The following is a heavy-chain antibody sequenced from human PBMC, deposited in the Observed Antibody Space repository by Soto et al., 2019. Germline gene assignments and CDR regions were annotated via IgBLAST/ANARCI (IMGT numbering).Heavy chain of an antibody. CDR3: ARHGERTIRSLNWFDP. D-gene: IGHD4-17*01. CDR1: GGSISSYY. CDR2: MYNTGST. Sequence: SETLSLTCTVSGGSISSYYWSWIRQPPGKGLEWIGYMYNTGSTVYNPSLKSRVTISVDTSKNQFSLKLNAVAAADTAVYYCARHGERTIRSLNWFDPWGQGTLVTVSS. J-gene: IGHJ5*02. V-gene: IGHV4-59*01.